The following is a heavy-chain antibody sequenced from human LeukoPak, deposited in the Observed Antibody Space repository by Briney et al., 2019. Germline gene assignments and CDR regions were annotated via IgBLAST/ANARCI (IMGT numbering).Heavy chain of an antibody. J-gene: IGHJ4*02. CDR1: GGSISSSSYY. Sequence: KPSETLSLTCTVSGGSISSSSYYWGWIRQPPGKGLEWIGRIYYSGSTYYNPSLKSRVTISVDTSKNQFSLKLNSVTAADTAVYYCARLPKTYDFWTAYYAYWGQGTLVTVSS. V-gene: IGHV4-39*01. CDR2: IYYSGST. CDR3: ARLPKTYDFWTAYYAY. D-gene: IGHD3-3*01.